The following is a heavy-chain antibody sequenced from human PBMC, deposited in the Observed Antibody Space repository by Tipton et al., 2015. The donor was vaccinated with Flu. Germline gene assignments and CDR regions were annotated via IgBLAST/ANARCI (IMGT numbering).Heavy chain of an antibody. CDR2: MNPNSGNT. CDR1: GYTFTSYD. J-gene: IGHJ3*02. CDR3: ARELSIAVAGATAFDI. D-gene: IGHD6-19*01. V-gene: IGHV1-8*01. Sequence: QVQLVQSGAEVKKPGASVKVSCKASGYTFTSYDINWVRQATGQGLEWMGWMNPNSGNTGYAQKFQGRVTMTRNISISTAYMELSSLRSEDTAVYYCARELSIAVAGATAFDIWGQGTMVTVSS.